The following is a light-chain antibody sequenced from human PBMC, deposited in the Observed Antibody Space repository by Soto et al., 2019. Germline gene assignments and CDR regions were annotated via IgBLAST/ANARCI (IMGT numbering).Light chain of an antibody. J-gene: IGLJ1*01. CDR2: EVS. CDR3: FSHSDSNTVYV. Sequence: QSALTQPASVSGSPGQSITISCSGTSRDVGGHDYVSWYQQHPGKAPKLTIFEVSRRPSGVSNRFSASKSGNTASLTISGLQAEDEAEYYCFSHSDSNTVYVFGSGTKLTVL. V-gene: IGLV2-14*01. CDR1: SRDVGGHDY.